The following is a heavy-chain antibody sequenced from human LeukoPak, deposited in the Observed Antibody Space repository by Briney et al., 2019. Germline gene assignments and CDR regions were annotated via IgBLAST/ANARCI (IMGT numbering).Heavy chain of an antibody. D-gene: IGHD6-6*01. J-gene: IGHJ5*02. V-gene: IGHV3-23*01. Sequence: GGSLRLSCAASGFTFTKYAMSWVRQAAGKGLEWVSAIGGSGTKTFYAESVKGRFTISRDNSNNILFLQMDSLGAEDTAMYYCAKDSRGSSSGNHWGQETLVTVSS. CDR3: AKDSRGSSSGNH. CDR2: IGGSGTKT. CDR1: GFTFTKYA.